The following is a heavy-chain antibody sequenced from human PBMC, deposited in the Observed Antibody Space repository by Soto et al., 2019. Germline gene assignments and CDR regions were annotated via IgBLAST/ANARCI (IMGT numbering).Heavy chain of an antibody. CDR3: ARGPNYYYDSSGYIPYYFDY. CDR2: ISAYNGNT. V-gene: IGHV1-18*01. D-gene: IGHD3-22*01. J-gene: IGHJ4*02. Sequence: ASVKVSCKASGYTFPSYGISGVRQAPGQGLQWMGWISAYNGNTNYAQKLQGRVTMTTDTSTSTAYMELRSLRSDDTAVYYCARGPNYYYDSSGYIPYYFDYWGQGTLVTVSS. CDR1: GYTFPSYG.